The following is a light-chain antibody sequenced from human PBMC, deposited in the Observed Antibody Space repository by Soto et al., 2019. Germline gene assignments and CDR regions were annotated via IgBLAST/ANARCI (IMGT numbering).Light chain of an antibody. Sequence: EIVLTQSPATLSLSPGERATLSCRASQSVSSYLAWYQQKPGQAPRLLIYDASNRATGIPARFSGSGSGTDFTLTISSLGPGDFAVYYCQQRSNWPPLTFGGGTKVEIK. J-gene: IGKJ4*01. V-gene: IGKV3-11*01. CDR2: DAS. CDR3: QQRSNWPPLT. CDR1: QSVSSY.